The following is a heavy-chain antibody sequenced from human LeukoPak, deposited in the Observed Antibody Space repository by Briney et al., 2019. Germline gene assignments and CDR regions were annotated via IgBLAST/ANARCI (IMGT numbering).Heavy chain of an antibody. CDR2: MNPNRGDT. Sequence: ASVKVSCKASGYTFTSYDIHWVRQATGQGLEWMGRMNPNRGDTDYAQKFQGRVTMTRDTSISTAYMELSSLRSEDTAVYYCARVSKTREPATADKGAFDIWGQGTMVTVSS. V-gene: IGHV1-8*01. J-gene: IGHJ3*02. D-gene: IGHD1-14*01. CDR3: ARVSKTREPATADKGAFDI. CDR1: GYTFTSYD.